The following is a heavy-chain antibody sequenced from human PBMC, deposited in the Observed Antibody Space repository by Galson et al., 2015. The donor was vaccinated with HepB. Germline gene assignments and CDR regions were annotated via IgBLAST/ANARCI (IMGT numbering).Heavy chain of an antibody. J-gene: IGHJ6*02. CDR1: GFTFSSYA. V-gene: IGHV3-30*04. Sequence: SLRLSCAASGFTFSSYAMHWVRQAPGKGLEWVAVISYDGSNKYYADSVKGRFTISRDNSKNTLYLQMNSLRAEDTAVYYCAREGYYDSSGKYYYGMDVWGQGTTVTVSS. CDR3: AREGYYDSSGKYYYGMDV. D-gene: IGHD3-22*01. CDR2: ISYDGSNK.